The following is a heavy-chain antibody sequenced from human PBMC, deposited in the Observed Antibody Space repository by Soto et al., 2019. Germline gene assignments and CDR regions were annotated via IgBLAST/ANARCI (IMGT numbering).Heavy chain of an antibody. Sequence: GGSLRLSCAASGFTFSSYAMSWVRQAPGKGLEWVSAISGSGGSTYYADSVKGRFTISRDNSKNTLYLQMNSLRAEDTAVYYCAKDPTVVVVAWLFAPWGQGTLVTVSS. J-gene: IGHJ5*02. CDR3: AKDPTVVVVAWLFAP. D-gene: IGHD2-15*01. V-gene: IGHV3-23*01. CDR2: ISGSGGST. CDR1: GFTFSSYA.